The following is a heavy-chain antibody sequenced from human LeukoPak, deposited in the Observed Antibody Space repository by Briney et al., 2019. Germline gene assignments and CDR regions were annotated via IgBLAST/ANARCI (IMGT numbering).Heavy chain of an antibody. CDR2: IYTSGST. D-gene: IGHD5-18*01. CDR3: ARGRSVKTYRGYSYGCLDY. V-gene: IGHV4-61*02. CDR1: GGSISSGSYY. J-gene: IGHJ4*02. Sequence: PSETLSLTCTVSGGSISSGSYYWSWIRQPAGKGLEWIGRIYTSGSTNYNPSLKSRVTISVDTSKNQFSLKLSSVTAADTAVYYCARGRSVKTYRGYSYGCLDYWGQGTLVTVSS.